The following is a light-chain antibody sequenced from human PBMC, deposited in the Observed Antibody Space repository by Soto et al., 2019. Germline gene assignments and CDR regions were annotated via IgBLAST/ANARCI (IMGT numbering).Light chain of an antibody. CDR1: SSDVGGYNY. V-gene: IGLV2-14*01. CDR3: SSYTSSSTVL. CDR2: DVS. J-gene: IGLJ2*01. Sequence: QSALTQPASVSGSPGQSITISCTGTSSDVGGYNYVSWYQQHPGKAPKLMIYDVSNRPSGVSNRFSGSKSGNTASLTISGLQAVDEADYYCSSYTSSSTVLFGGGTKLTVL.